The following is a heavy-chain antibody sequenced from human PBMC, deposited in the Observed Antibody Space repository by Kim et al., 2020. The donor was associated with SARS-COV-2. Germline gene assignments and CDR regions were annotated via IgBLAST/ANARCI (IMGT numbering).Heavy chain of an antibody. J-gene: IGHJ6*02. D-gene: IGHD2-21*02. V-gene: IGHV1-69*13. CDR2: IIPIFGTA. Sequence: SVKVSCKASGGTFSSYAISWVRQAPGQGLEWMGGIIPIFGTANYAQKFQGRVTITADESTSTAYMELSSLRSEDTAVYYCARDSRAYCGGDCYSYYYYYGMDVWGQGTTVTVSS. CDR1: GGTFSSYA. CDR3: ARDSRAYCGGDCYSYYYYYGMDV.